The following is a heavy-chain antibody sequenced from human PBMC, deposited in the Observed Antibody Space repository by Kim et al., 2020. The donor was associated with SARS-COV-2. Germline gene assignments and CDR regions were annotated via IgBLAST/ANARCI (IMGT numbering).Heavy chain of an antibody. CDR1: GFTFSSYA. Sequence: GGSLRLSCAASGFTFSSYAMHWVRQAPGKGLEWVAVISYDGSNKYYADSVKGRFTISRDNSKNTLYLQMNSLRAEDTAVYYCARGQRYFDWLWQGAFDIWGQGTMVTVSS. J-gene: IGHJ3*02. CDR3: ARGQRYFDWLWQGAFDI. CDR2: ISYDGSNK. D-gene: IGHD3-9*01. V-gene: IGHV3-30*04.